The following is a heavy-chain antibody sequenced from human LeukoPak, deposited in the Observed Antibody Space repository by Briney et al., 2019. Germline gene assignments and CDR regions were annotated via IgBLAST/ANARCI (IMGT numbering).Heavy chain of an antibody. Sequence: GGSLRLSCAASGFTFSSYSMNWVRQAPGKGLEWASSISSSSSYIYYADSVKGRFTISRDSAKNSLYLQMNSLRAEDTAAYYCARWLCSGGSCNFDYWGQGTLVTVSS. CDR3: ARWLCSGGSCNFDY. D-gene: IGHD2-15*01. CDR2: ISSSSSYI. J-gene: IGHJ4*02. CDR1: GFTFSSYS. V-gene: IGHV3-21*01.